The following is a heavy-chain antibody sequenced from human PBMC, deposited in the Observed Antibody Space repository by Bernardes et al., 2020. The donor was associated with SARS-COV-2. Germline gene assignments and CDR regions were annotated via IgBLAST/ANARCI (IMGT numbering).Heavy chain of an antibody. CDR2: IYSGGSK. V-gene: IGHV3-66*02. D-gene: IGHD4-17*01. J-gene: IGHJ2*01. CDR1: GFSVSSKY. CDR3: AREGSDPGEHWFFDL. Sequence: GGSLRLSCAASGFSVSSKYMSWVRQAPGKGLEWVSVIYSGGSKSYADSVTGRFSISRDNAKNTLDLQMNSLRGEDTAVYYCAREGSDPGEHWFFDLWGRGTLVTVAS.